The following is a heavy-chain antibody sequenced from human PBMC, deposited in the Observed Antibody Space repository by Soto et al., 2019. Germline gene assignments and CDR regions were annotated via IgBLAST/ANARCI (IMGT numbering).Heavy chain of an antibody. J-gene: IGHJ5*02. CDR3: AKDFSSRRWFDP. V-gene: IGHV4-4*07. CDR2: MQHNANT. Sequence: QVQLQESGPGLVKPSETLSLTCAVSGASIRSYHWSWIRQPAGKGLEWISRMQHNANTNYNPSHKSRVTMSVDTYKNQISLKMTSVTAADTAFYFCAKDFSSRRWFDPWGQGILVIVSS. CDR1: GASIRSYH.